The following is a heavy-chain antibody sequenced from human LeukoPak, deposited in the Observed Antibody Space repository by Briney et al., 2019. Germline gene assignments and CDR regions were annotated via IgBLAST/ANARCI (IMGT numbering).Heavy chain of an antibody. D-gene: IGHD3-9*01. CDR2: IKQDGSEK. CDR3: ARIVSILTGYPRPHYYYYMDV. Sequence: GGSLRLSCAASGFTFSSYWMSWVRQAPGKGLEWVANIKQDGSEKYYVDSVKGRSTISRDNAKNSLYLQMNSLRAEDTAVYYCARIVSILTGYPRPHYYYYMDVWGKGTTVTVSS. CDR1: GFTFSSYW. J-gene: IGHJ6*03. V-gene: IGHV3-7*01.